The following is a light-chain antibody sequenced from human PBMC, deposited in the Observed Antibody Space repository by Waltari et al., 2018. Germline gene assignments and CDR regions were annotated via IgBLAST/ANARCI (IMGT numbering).Light chain of an antibody. V-gene: IGKV2-28*01. CDR1: QSLLRSTGFHF. Sequence: DIVMTQSPLSLSVTPGEPASISCRSSQSLLRSTGFHFLDWYLQKPGQPSQLLVSLVSGRASGVPDRFSGSGTGTDFTLKISRVEAEDVGIYYCMQALHTPTTFGPGTKVDIK. CDR2: LVS. J-gene: IGKJ3*01. CDR3: MQALHTPTT.